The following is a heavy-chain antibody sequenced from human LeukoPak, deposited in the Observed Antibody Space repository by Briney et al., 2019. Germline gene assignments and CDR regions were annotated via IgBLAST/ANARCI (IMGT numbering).Heavy chain of an antibody. CDR1: GGSISSYY. V-gene: IGHV4-4*07. Sequence: SETLSLTCTVSGGSISSYYWSWIRQPAGKGLEWIGRIYTSGSTNYNPSLKSRVTISVDTSKNQFSLKLSSVTAADTAVYYCARDAFMTTVTMYYYYYMDVWGKGTTVTVSS. CDR3: ARDAFMTTVTMYYYYYMDV. CDR2: IYTSGST. D-gene: IGHD4-17*01. J-gene: IGHJ6*03.